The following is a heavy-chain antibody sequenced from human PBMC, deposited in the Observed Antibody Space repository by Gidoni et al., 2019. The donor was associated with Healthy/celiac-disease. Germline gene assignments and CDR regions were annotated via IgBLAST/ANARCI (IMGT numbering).Heavy chain of an antibody. Sequence: EVQLLESGGGLVQPGRSLRLSCAPSGFTFDDYAMHWVRQAPGKGLEWVSGISWNSGSIGYADSVKCRFTISRDNAKNSLYLQMNSLRAEDTALYYCAKDSGGGSGGSCYGRRGAFDIWGQGTMVTVSS. V-gene: IGHV3-9*01. J-gene: IGHJ3*02. CDR1: GFTFDDYA. CDR3: AKDSGGGSGGSCYGRRGAFDI. CDR2: ISWNSGSI. D-gene: IGHD2-15*01.